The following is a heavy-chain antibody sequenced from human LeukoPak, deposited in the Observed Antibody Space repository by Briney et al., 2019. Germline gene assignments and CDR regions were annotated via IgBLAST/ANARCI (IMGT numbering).Heavy chain of an antibody. CDR2: ILDDGSNT. Sequence: GGSLRLSCAASGFTFSSYAMSWVRQAPGKGLEWVAAILDDGSNTYYADSVKGRFTISRDNSKNTLYLQMNSLRAEDTAVYYCAIVWGRYCGGGSCYGFVDWWGQGTLVTVSA. CDR3: AIVWGRYCGGGSCYGFVDW. J-gene: IGHJ4*02. D-gene: IGHD2-15*01. CDR1: GFTFSSYA. V-gene: IGHV3-30*04.